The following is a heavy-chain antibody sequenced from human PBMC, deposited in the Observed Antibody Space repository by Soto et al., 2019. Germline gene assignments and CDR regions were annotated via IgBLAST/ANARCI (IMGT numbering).Heavy chain of an antibody. Sequence: GGSLRLSCVVSGFTFSDSVMAWVRHAPGKGLGWLSVRSGGGGTRCALSVTGRLTISRDNSKNTLYLQMRSLRAEDAAAYYCVKWHTSNFDSLPFTGFDFWGQGTQVTVAS. CDR2: RSGGGGT. CDR3: VKWHTSNFDSLPFTGFDF. CDR1: GFTFSDSV. V-gene: IGHV3-23*01. D-gene: IGHD3-22*01. J-gene: IGHJ4*02.